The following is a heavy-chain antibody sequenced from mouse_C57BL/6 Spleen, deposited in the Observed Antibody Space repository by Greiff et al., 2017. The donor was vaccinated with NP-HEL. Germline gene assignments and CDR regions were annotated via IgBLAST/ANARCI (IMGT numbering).Heavy chain of an antibody. V-gene: IGHV5-4*01. CDR3: ARDPFMDY. CDR1: GFTFSSYA. Sequence: EVHLVESGGGLVKPGGSLKLSCAASGFTFSSYAMSWVRQTPEKRLEWVATISDGGSYTYYPDNVKGRFTISRDNAKNNLYLQMSHLKSEDTAMYYCARDPFMDYWGQGTSVTVSS. CDR2: ISDGGSYT. J-gene: IGHJ4*01.